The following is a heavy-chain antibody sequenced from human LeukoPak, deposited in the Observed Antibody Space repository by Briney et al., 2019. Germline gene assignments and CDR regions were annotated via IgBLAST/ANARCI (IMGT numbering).Heavy chain of an antibody. Sequence: GGSLRLSCAASGFTFSSYAMHWVRQAPGKGLEWVANIKQDGSEKYYVDSVKGRFTISRDNAKNSLYLQMNSLRAEDTAVYYCAREEGYCSSTSCYTYYYYYGMDVWGKGTTVTVSS. CDR1: GFTFSSYA. CDR2: IKQDGSEK. D-gene: IGHD2-2*02. J-gene: IGHJ6*04. V-gene: IGHV3-7*03. CDR3: AREEGYCSSTSCYTYYYYYGMDV.